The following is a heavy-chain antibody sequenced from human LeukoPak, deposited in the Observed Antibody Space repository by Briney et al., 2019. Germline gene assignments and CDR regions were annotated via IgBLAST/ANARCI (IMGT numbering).Heavy chain of an antibody. CDR1: GGSISSSSYY. CDR2: IYYSGST. Sequence: PSETLSLTCTVSGGSISSSSYYWGWIRQPPGKGLEWIGSIYYSGSTYYNPSLKSRITISVDTSKNQFSLKLSSVTAADTAVYYCPTLGYCSGGSCRYFDYWGQGTLVTVSS. V-gene: IGHV4-39*01. D-gene: IGHD2-15*01. CDR3: PTLGYCSGGSCRYFDY. J-gene: IGHJ4*02.